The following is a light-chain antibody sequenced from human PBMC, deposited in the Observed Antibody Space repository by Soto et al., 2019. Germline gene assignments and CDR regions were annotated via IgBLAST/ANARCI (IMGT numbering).Light chain of an antibody. CDR1: SSNIGAGYE. V-gene: IGLV1-40*01. CDR3: QSYDNSLSGFYV. J-gene: IGLJ1*01. CDR2: SNT. Sequence: QSVLTQPPSVSGAPGQRVTLSCTGSSSNIGAGYEVHWYQQIPGTAPKVLIYSNTHRPSGVPDRFSGSKSGTSASLAITDLQAEDEADYYCQSYDNSLSGFYVFDTGTKVTVL.